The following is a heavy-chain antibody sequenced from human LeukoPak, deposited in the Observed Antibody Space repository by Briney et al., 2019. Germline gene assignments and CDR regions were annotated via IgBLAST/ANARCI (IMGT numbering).Heavy chain of an antibody. Sequence: ASVKVSCKASGYTFTSYAMNWVRQAPGQGLEWMGWINTNTGNPTYAQGFTGRFVFSLYTSVSTAYLQISSLKAEDTAVYYCARDVNYYDSSGYGLWGQGTLVTVSS. CDR2: INTNTGNP. CDR3: ARDVNYYDSSGYGL. D-gene: IGHD3-22*01. V-gene: IGHV7-4-1*02. J-gene: IGHJ4*02. CDR1: GYTFTSYA.